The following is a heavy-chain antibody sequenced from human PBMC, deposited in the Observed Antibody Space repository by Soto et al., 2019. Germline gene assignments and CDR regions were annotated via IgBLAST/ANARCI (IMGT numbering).Heavy chain of an antibody. D-gene: IGHD2-2*01. J-gene: IGHJ6*03. CDR3: TSTASYCSSTSCPSTAKWAYYYYYYMDV. V-gene: IGHV3-73*01. Sequence: PGGSLRLSCAASGFTFSGSAMHWVRQASGKGLEWVGRIRSKANSYATAYAASVKGRFTISRDDSKNTAYLQMNSLKTEDTAVYYCTSTASYCSSTSCPSTAKWAYYYYYYMDVWGKGTTVTVSS. CDR2: IRSKANSYAT. CDR1: GFTFSGSA.